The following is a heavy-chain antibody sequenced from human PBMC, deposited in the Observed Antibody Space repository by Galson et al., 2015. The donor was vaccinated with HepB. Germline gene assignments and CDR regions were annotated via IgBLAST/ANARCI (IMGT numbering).Heavy chain of an antibody. CDR3: ARDYCSSSSCRELYGMDV. J-gene: IGHJ6*02. V-gene: IGHV1-18*01. Sequence: QSGAEVKRPGASVKVSCMASGYTFTKYGISWVRQAPGQGPEWMGWITPYNGNTNYEQNLQDRVTMTTDTSTRTAYMELRGLSSDDTAVYYCARDYCSSSSCRELYGMDVWGQGTTVTVSS. CDR2: ITPYNGNT. D-gene: IGHD2-2*01. CDR1: GYTFTKYG.